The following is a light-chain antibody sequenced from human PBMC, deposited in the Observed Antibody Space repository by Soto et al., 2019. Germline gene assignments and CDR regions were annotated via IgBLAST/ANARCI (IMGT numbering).Light chain of an antibody. CDR3: SSYTTNSPPVV. CDR1: SGDIGSYTY. V-gene: IGLV2-14*01. J-gene: IGLJ2*01. Sequence: QSVLTQPASVSGSPGQSITISCTGTSGDIGSYTYVSWYQQYPGKAPKLLISEVTNRPSGVSNRFSGSKSGNTASLTISGLHAEDEAHYYCSSYTTNSPPVVFGGGTKLTVL. CDR2: EVT.